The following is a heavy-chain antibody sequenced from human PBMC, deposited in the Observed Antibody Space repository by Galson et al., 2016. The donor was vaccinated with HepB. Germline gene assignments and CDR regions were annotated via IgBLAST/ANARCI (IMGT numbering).Heavy chain of an antibody. CDR1: GFSLTTGGMC. J-gene: IGHJ4*02. Sequence: PALVKPTQTLTMTCTFSGFSLTTGGMCVSWIRQPPGKALEWLARIDWDDDKYYNTSLKTRLTISKDTSKNQVVLTLTNRDPVDTATYFCARMSRVGAAPFDYWGQGTLVTVSS. D-gene: IGHD1-26*01. CDR2: IDWDDDK. V-gene: IGHV2-70*11. CDR3: ARMSRVGAAPFDY.